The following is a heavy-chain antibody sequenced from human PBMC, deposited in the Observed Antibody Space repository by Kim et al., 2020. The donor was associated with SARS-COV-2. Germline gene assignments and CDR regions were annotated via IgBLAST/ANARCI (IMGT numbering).Heavy chain of an antibody. Sequence: WGSLRLSCAASGFSFSEWWMDWVRQAPGKGPEWVARIDNDGTTTLYADSVKGRFTISRDNSKNTLYLQMTGLRADDTGVYYCTRGPFWGQGTLVTVSS. V-gene: IGHV3-74*01. CDR3: TRGPF. CDR2: IDNDGTTT. J-gene: IGHJ4*02. CDR1: GFSFSEWW.